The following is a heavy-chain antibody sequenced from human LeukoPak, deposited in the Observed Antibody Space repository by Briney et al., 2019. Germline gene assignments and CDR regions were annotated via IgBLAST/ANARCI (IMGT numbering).Heavy chain of an antibody. CDR2: INTNTGKP. V-gene: IGHV7-4-1*02. CDR1: GYTFTSYG. D-gene: IGHD3-3*01. J-gene: IGHJ6*03. Sequence: ASVKVSCKASGYTFTSYGISWVRQAPGQGLEWMGWINTNTGKPTYAQGFTGRFVFSLDTSVSTAYLQIRSLKAEDTAVYYCARDLYKETYYDFWSGYYYYYYMDVWGKGTTVTVSS. CDR3: ARDLYKETYYDFWSGYYYYYYMDV.